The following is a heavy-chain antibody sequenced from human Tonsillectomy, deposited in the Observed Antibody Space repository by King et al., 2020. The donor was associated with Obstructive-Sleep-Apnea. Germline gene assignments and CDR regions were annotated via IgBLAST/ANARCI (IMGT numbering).Heavy chain of an antibody. CDR1: GGSISSSSYY. CDR3: ARVLRYFDWLPMVDY. Sequence: QLQESGPGLVKPSETLSLTCTVSGGSISSSSYYWGWIRQPPGKGLEWIGSIYYSGSTYYNPSLKSRVTISVDTSKNQFSLKLSSVTAADTAVYYCARVLRYFDWLPMVDYWGQGTLVTVSS. CDR2: IYYSGST. D-gene: IGHD3-9*01. V-gene: IGHV4-39*07. J-gene: IGHJ4*02.